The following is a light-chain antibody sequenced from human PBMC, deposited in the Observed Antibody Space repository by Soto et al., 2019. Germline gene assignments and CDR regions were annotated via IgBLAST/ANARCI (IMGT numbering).Light chain of an antibody. V-gene: IGKV1-6*01. CDR3: IQDYNYPLT. CDR1: QSIRSE. CDR2: TAS. Sequence: IQLTQSPSSLSASVGDRVTITCRASQSIRSELGWYQQKPGKAPNLLIYTASTLQSGVPSRFSGSGSGTDFTLTISSLQPEDFATYYCIQDYNYPLTFGGGTKVDIK. J-gene: IGKJ4*01.